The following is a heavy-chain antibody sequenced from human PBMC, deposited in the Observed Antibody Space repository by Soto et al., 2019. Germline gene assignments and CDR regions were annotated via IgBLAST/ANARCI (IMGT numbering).Heavy chain of an antibody. CDR2: FWADGRSN. D-gene: IGHD3-16*01. V-gene: IGHV3-33*01. CDR3: AGDLSFGSLDFDY. J-gene: IGHJ4*02. CDR1: GFTFSSYG. Sequence: GGSLRLSCAASGFTFSSYGMHWVRQAPGNGLEWVADFWADGRSNYYADSVKGRFTISRDNSKNTVFLQMNSLRAEDTAVYYCAGDLSFGSLDFDYWGRGTLVTVSS.